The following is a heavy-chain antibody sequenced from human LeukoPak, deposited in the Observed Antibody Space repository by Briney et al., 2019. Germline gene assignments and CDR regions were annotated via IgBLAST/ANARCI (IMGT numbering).Heavy chain of an antibody. Sequence: GGSLTLSCPASGFTFSRYVMSWVRQVPGRRPDWVSPISSTGGEIIYAGSVKGRFTTSRDNSNNMVYLQMDSLRTDDSALYYCVRRDIYTTSSWGAFDIWGQGTLVTVSS. CDR2: ISSTGGEI. CDR1: GFTFSRYV. D-gene: IGHD6-6*01. V-gene: IGHV3-23*01. CDR3: VRRDIYTTSSWGAFDI. J-gene: IGHJ3*02.